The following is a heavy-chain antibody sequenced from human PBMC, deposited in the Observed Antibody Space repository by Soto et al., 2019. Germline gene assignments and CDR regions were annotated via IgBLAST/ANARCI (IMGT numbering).Heavy chain of an antibody. CDR1: GGSIRRGGYY. D-gene: IGHD3-9*01. J-gene: IGHJ3*02. V-gene: IGHV4-31*03. Sequence: SETLSLTCTVSGGSIRRGGYYWSWIRQHPGKGLEWIGYIYYSGSTYYNPSLKSRVTISVDTSKNQFSLKLSSVTAADTAVYYCARAKPYYDILTGYSHGAFDIWGQGTMVTVSS. CDR2: IYYSGST. CDR3: ARAKPYYDILTGYSHGAFDI.